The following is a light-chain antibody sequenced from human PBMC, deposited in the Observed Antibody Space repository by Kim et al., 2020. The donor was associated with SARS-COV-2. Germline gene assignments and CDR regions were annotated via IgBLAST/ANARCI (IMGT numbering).Light chain of an antibody. CDR1: SGSIASNY. J-gene: IGLJ3*02. CDR3: QSYDSSNRWV. CDR2: EDN. Sequence: NFMLTQPHSVSESPGKTVTISCTRSSGSIASNYVQWYQQRPGGAPTTVIYEDNQRPSGVPDPFSGSIDSSSNSASLTISGLKTEDEADYYCQSYDSSNRWVFGGGTQLTVL. V-gene: IGLV6-57*04.